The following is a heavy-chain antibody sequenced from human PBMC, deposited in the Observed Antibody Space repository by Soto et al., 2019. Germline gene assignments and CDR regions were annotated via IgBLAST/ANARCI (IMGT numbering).Heavy chain of an antibody. CDR2: IYYSGST. Sequence: SETLSLTCTVSGGSVSSGRYCWSWIRQPPGKGLEWIGYIYYSGSTKYNPSLKSRVTISVDTSKNQFSLKLSSMTAADTAVYYCARSGSGSGWLGGQGTLVTVSS. D-gene: IGHD6-19*01. CDR1: GGSVSSGRYC. CDR3: ARSGSGSGWL. V-gene: IGHV4-61*01. J-gene: IGHJ4*02.